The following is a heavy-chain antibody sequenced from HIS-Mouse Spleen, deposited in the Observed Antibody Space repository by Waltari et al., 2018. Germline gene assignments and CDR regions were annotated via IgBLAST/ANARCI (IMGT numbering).Heavy chain of an antibody. J-gene: IGHJ4*02. CDR1: GFTFSSYA. CDR2: ISGRGGST. V-gene: IGHV3-23*01. CDR3: AQNYYGSGSYYY. D-gene: IGHD3-10*01. Sequence: EVQLLESGGGSVQPGGSLRLSCAASGFTFSSYAMSWVRQTPGKGVEWVSAISGRGGSTYYADSVKGRFTISRDNSKNTLYLQMNSLRAEDTAVYYCAQNYYGSGSYYYWGQGTLVTVSS.